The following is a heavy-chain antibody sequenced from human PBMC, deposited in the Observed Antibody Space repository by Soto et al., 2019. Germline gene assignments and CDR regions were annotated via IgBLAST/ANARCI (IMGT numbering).Heavy chain of an antibody. D-gene: IGHD4-17*01. J-gene: IGHJ4*02. V-gene: IGHV3-72*01. CDR3: ARADYGAPDY. Sequence: PGGSLRLSCAASGFTFSDHYMDWVRQAPGKGLEWVGRIRNKANSYTTEYAASVKGRFTMSRDDLKHTLFLRMNSLKTEDTAVYYCARADYGAPDYWGQGTLVTVSS. CDR2: IRNKANSYTT. CDR1: GFTFSDHY.